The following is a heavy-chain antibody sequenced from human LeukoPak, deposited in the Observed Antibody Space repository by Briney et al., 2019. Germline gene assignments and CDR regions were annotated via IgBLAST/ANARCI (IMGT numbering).Heavy chain of an antibody. CDR2: INPNSGGT. J-gene: IGHJ4*02. CDR3: ARSIVGSSPIDY. D-gene: IGHD1-26*01. CDR1: TYTFTGYY. Sequence: ASVKVSCKASTYTFTGYYIHWVRQAPGQGLEWMGWINPNSGGTNYVQKFQGRVTMTRDTSIRTAYMDLSRLRSDDTAVYFCARSIVGSSPIDYWGQGTLVTVSS. V-gene: IGHV1-2*02.